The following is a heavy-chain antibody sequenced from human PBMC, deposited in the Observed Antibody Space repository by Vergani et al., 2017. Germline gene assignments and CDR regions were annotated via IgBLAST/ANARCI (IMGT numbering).Heavy chain of an antibody. J-gene: IGHJ6*03. Sequence: QITLKESGPTLVKPTQTLTLTCTFSGFSLNTRGVSLAWIRPPPGQALVWLAFIFWKEDHHYSPSLNNRVTITKDTSKNQVVLTMTNMNYVDTGTYYCVNMKTEGGTTDCFYPVCYYYCMDVWGKGTTVTVSS. CDR1: GFSLNTRGVS. D-gene: IGHD1-7*01. V-gene: IGHV2-5*04. CDR3: VNMKTEGGTTDCFYPVCYYYCMDV. CDR2: IFWKEDH.